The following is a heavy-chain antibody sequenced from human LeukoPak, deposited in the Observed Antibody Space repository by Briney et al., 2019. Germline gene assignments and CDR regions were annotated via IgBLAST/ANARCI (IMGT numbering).Heavy chain of an antibody. CDR1: GFTFSSYA. CDR2: ISYDGSNK. V-gene: IGHV3-30-3*01. CDR3: TFYGDPYYYYYGMDV. D-gene: IGHD4-17*01. Sequence: RPGGSLRLSCAASGFTFSSYAMHWVRQAPGKGLEWVAVISYDGSNKYYADSVKGRFTISRDNSKNTLYLQMNSLKTEDTAVYYCTFYGDPYYYYYGMDVWGQGTTVTVSS. J-gene: IGHJ6*02.